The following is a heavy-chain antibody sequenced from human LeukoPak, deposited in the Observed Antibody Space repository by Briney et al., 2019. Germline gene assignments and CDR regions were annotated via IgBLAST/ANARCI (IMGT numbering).Heavy chain of an antibody. Sequence: SETLSLTCTVSGASISSYYWSWLRQPPGKGLEWVGYIYYSGSTNYNPSLKSRVTISVDTSKNQFSLKLSSVTTADTAVYYCARGALVVTALDYWGQGTLVTVSS. CDR3: ARGALVVTALDY. CDR2: IYYSGST. J-gene: IGHJ4*02. V-gene: IGHV4-59*01. D-gene: IGHD2-21*02. CDR1: GASISSYY.